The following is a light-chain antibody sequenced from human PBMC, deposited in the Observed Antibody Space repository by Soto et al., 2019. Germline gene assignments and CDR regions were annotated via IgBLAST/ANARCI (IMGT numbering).Light chain of an antibody. CDR1: QTISIW. Sequence: DIQMTQSPSTLSASVGDRVTITCRARQTISIWLAWYQQKPGKAPKLLIYDASILESGVPSRFSGSGSGTEFTLTISSLQPDDFATYYCQQYNVYQYTFGQGTKLEIK. V-gene: IGKV1-5*01. CDR2: DAS. CDR3: QQYNVYQYT. J-gene: IGKJ2*01.